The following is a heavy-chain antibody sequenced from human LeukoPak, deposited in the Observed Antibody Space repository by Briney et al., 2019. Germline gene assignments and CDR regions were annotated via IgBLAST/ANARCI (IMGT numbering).Heavy chain of an antibody. CDR3: TRDRLGYNYRTNWFDP. Sequence: QPGGSLRLSCAASGFTFSSYSMNWFRQAPGKGLEWVGFIRSKAYGGTTEYAASVKGRFTISRDDSKSIAHLQMNSLKTEDTAVYSCTRDRLGYNYRTNWFDPWGQGTLVTVSS. V-gene: IGHV3-49*03. CDR1: GFTFSSYS. D-gene: IGHD5-18*01. J-gene: IGHJ5*02. CDR2: IRSKAYGGTT.